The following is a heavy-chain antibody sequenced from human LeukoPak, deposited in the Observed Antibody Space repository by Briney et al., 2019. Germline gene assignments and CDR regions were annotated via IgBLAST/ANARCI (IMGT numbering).Heavy chain of an antibody. Sequence: SETLSLTCTVSGGSIKSGSYYWSWIRQPAGKGLEWMGHFYTSGHTSYNPSLKSRVTISVDTSKNQFSLKMNSVTAADTAVYYCARGVHGYSYGYVPWELYSYMDVWGKGTTVSISS. V-gene: IGHV4-61*09. D-gene: IGHD5-18*01. J-gene: IGHJ6*03. CDR1: GGSIKSGSYY. CDR2: FYTSGHT. CDR3: ARGVHGYSYGYVPWELYSYMDV.